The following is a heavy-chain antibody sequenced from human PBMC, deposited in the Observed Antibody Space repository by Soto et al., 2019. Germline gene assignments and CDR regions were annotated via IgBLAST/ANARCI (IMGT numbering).Heavy chain of an antibody. J-gene: IGHJ4*02. V-gene: IGHV3-23*01. Sequence: PGGSLRLSCAASGFSFSRYWMSWVRQAPGKGLERVATISGSGGGTYYVDSVKGRFTISRDNSKNTLYLQMNSLRAEDTAVYYCAKTYYYGSGSPRPPHTVDYWGQGTLVTVSS. CDR2: ISGSGGGT. CDR1: GFSFSRYW. CDR3: AKTYYYGSGSPRPPHTVDY. D-gene: IGHD3-10*01.